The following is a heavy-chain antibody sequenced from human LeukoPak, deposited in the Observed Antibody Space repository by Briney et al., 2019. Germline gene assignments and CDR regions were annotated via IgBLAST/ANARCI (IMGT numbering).Heavy chain of an antibody. CDR3: AGRDGNAFDI. Sequence: SETLSLTCTVSGGSISSYYWSWIRQPPGKGLEWIGYIYYSGSTNYNPSLKSRVTISVDTSKNQFSLRLSSVTAADTGVYYCAGRDGNAFDIWGQGTMVTVPS. V-gene: IGHV4-59*08. J-gene: IGHJ3*02. CDR1: GGSISSYY. CDR2: IYYSGST. D-gene: IGHD2-21*02.